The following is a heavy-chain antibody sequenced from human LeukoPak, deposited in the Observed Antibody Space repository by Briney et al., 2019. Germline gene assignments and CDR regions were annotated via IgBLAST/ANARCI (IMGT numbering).Heavy chain of an antibody. V-gene: IGHV4-39*07. CDR2: MSYSGST. J-gene: IGHJ5*02. D-gene: IGHD4-17*01. CDR1: GDSISRSNYY. CDR3: ARDKTGDYGDLNWFDP. Sequence: SETLSLTCTVSGDSISRSNYYWGWIRQPPGKGLEWIGSMSYSGSTYYNPSLKSRVTISVDTSKNQFSLNLSSVTAADTAVYYCARDKTGDYGDLNWFDPWGQGTLVTVSS.